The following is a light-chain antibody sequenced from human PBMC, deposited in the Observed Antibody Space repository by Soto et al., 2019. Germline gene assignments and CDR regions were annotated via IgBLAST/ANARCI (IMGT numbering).Light chain of an antibody. CDR2: EVS. J-gene: IGLJ2*01. Sequence: QSALTQPASVSGSPGQSITISCTGTSSDVGGYNYGSWYQQHPGKALKLMIYEVSNRPSGVSNRFSGSKSGNTASLTISGLQAEDEADYYCSSYTSSSTLLVFGGGTKLTVL. CDR1: SSDVGGYNY. CDR3: SSYTSSSTLLV. V-gene: IGLV2-14*01.